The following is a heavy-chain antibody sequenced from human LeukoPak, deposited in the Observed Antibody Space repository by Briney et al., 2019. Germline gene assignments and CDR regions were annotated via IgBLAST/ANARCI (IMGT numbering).Heavy chain of an antibody. J-gene: IGHJ4*02. Sequence: GSLRLSCAASGFTFSSYSMNWVRQAPGKGLEWVSSISSSSSYIYYADSVKGRFTISRDNAKNSLYLQMNSLRAEDTAVYYCAREEQPRYFDYWAREPWSPSPQ. D-gene: IGHD6-13*01. CDR3: AREEQPRYFDY. CDR1: GFTFSSYS. V-gene: IGHV3-21*01. CDR2: ISSSSSYI.